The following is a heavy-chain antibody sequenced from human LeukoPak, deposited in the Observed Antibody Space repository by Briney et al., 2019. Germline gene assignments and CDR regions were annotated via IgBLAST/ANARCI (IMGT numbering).Heavy chain of an antibody. V-gene: IGHV4-30-4*01. CDR3: ARGRYYYGMDV. CDR2: IYNSGTA. J-gene: IGHJ6*02. CDR1: GDSISSGDNY. Sequence: SQTLSLTCTVSGDSISSGDNYWTWIRQPPGKALEWIAYIYNSGTAYYNPSLKSRLRISLDTSKNHFALSLNSVTAADTAAYFCARGRYYYGMDVWGQGTTVTVSS.